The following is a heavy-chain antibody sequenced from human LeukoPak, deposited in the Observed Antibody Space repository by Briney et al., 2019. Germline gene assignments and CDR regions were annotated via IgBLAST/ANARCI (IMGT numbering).Heavy chain of an antibody. CDR1: GGSFSGYY. V-gene: IGHV4-34*01. J-gene: IGHJ5*02. Sequence: PSETLSLTCAVYGGSFSGYYWSWIRQPPGKGLEWIGEINHSGSTHHNPSLKSRVTISIDTSKNQISPKLSSVTAAGTAVYYCARGPDSGSYFAWFGPWGQGTLVTVSS. CDR2: INHSGST. CDR3: ARGPDSGSYFAWFGP. D-gene: IGHD3-10*01.